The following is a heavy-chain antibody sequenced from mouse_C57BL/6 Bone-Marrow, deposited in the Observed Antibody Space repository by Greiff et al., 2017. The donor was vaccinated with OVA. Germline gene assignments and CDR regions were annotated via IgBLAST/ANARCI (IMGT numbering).Heavy chain of an antibody. CDR3: ATTVVAHYYAMDY. CDR1: GYTFTSYW. CDR2: IYPGSGST. J-gene: IGHJ4*01. Sequence: QVQLQQSGAELVKPGASVKMSCKASGYTFTSYWITWVKQRPGQGLEWIGDIYPGSGSTNYNEKFKSKATLTVDTSSSTAYMQLSSLTSEDSAVYYCATTVVAHYYAMDYWGQGTSVTVSS. V-gene: IGHV1-55*01. D-gene: IGHD1-1*01.